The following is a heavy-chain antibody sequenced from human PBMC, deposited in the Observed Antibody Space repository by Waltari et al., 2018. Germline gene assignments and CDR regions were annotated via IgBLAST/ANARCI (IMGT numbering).Heavy chain of an antibody. J-gene: IGHJ3*02. V-gene: IGHV4-39*01. Sequence: QLQLQESGPGLVKPSETLSLTCTVSGGSISSSSYYWGWIRQPPGKGLEWIGSIYYSGSTYYNPSRKSRVTISVDTSKNQCSLKLSSVTAADTAVYYCASRDYYDSSGYFTDAFDIWGQGTMVTVSS. CDR2: IYYSGST. CDR3: ASRDYYDSSGYFTDAFDI. D-gene: IGHD3-22*01. CDR1: GGSISSSSYY.